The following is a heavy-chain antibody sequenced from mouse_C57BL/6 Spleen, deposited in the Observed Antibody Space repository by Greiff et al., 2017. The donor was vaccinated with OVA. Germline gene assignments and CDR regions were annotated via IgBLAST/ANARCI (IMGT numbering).Heavy chain of an antibody. CDR2: IDPSDSYT. D-gene: IGHD2-12*01. J-gene: IGHJ4*01. V-gene: IGHV1-50*01. Sequence: VQLQQPGAELVKPGASVKLSCKASGYTFTSYWMQWVNQRPGQGLEWIGEIDPSDSYTNCNQKFKGKATLTVDTSSSTAYMQLSSLKSEDSAIEDGARPAWYSNDFMDDWGQGTSVTVSS. CDR3: ARPAWYSNDFMDD. CDR1: GYTFTSYW.